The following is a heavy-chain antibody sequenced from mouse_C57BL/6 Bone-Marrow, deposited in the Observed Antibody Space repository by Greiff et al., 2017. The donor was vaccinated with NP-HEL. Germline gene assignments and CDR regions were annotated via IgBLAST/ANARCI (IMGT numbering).Heavy chain of an antibody. J-gene: IGHJ3*01. CDR3: ARWGYNGGFAY. D-gene: IGHD2-14*01. CDR2: IYPRSGNT. CDR1: GYTFTSYG. V-gene: IGHV1-81*01. Sequence: VQLQQSGAELARPGASVKLSCKASGYTFTSYGISWVKQRTGQGLEWIGEIYPRSGNTYYNEQFKGKATLTADKSSSTAYMELRSLTSEDSAVYFCARWGYNGGFAYWGQGTLVTVSA.